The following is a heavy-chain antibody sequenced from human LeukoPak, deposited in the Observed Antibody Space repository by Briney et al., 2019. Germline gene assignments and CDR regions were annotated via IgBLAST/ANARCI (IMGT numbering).Heavy chain of an antibody. J-gene: IGHJ4*02. V-gene: IGHV3-7*01. CDR3: ASARLHHFDH. CDR2: IKEDGSEE. D-gene: IGHD2-15*01. CDR1: GFTFRMYW. Sequence: GGSLRLSCAASGFTFRMYWMSWVRQAPGRGLEWVAIIKEDGSEEYYVDSVTGRFTISKDNAKNLLHLQMDSLRAEDTAIYYCASARLHHFDHWGQGILVTVSS.